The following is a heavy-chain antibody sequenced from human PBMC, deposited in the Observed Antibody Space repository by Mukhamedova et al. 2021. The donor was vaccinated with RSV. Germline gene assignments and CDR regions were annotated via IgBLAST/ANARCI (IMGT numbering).Heavy chain of an antibody. Sequence: DGSSSNYADSVKGRFTISRDNAKNTLYLQMNSLRADDTAVYYCARGLRYYYMDVWGIGTTVTVSS. CDR3: ARGLRYYYMDV. CDR2: DGSSS. V-gene: IGHV3-74*01. J-gene: IGHJ6*03.